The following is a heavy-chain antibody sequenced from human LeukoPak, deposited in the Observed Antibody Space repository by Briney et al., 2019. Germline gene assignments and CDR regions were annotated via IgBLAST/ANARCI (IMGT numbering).Heavy chain of an antibody. J-gene: IGHJ4*02. CDR3: AHRKNYYDSSVFDN. D-gene: IGHD3-22*01. CDR1: GFSLNTRGVG. Sequence: SGPTLVNPTQTLTLTCTFSGFSLNTRGVGVGWIRQPPGRALEWLAFIYWDDDRRYSPSLKSRLTITKDTSKNQVVLTMTNMDPVDTATYFCAHRKNYYDSSVFDNWGQGTLVTVSS. CDR2: IYWDDDR. V-gene: IGHV2-5*02.